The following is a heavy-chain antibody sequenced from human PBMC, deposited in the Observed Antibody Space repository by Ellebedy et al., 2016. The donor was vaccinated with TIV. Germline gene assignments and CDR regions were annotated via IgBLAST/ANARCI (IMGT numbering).Heavy chain of an antibody. CDR3: AKVGHDQGDYGLSYFDR. CDR2: ISGGGGST. CDR1: GFTFSTYA. D-gene: IGHD4-17*01. J-gene: IGHJ4*02. Sequence: GGSLRLSCAASGFTFSTYAMSWVRQAPGKGLEWVSAISGGGGSTYYTDSVRGRFTISRDNSKNRLYLQMNTLRADDTATYHCAKVGHDQGDYGLSYFDRWGQGTLVTVSS. V-gene: IGHV3-23*01.